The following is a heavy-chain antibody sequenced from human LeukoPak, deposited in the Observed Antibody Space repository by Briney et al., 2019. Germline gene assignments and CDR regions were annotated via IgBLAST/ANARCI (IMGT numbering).Heavy chain of an antibody. CDR2: IYWDDDK. CDR3: AHRRVGSWYYNYFDY. V-gene: IGHV2-5*02. J-gene: IGHJ4*02. D-gene: IGHD6-13*01. Sequence: SGPTLVNPTQTLTLTCTFSGFSLSTSGVGVGWILQPPGKAVEWLALIYWDDDKRYSSSLMSRLTITKDTSKNQVVLTMTNMAPVETATYYCAHRRVGSWYYNYFDYWGQGTLVTVSS. CDR1: GFSLSTSGVG.